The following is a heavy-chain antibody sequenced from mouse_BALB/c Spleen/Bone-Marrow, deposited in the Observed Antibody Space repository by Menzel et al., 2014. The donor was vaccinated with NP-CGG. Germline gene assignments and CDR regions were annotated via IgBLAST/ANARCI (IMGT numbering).Heavy chain of an antibody. CDR2: IDPSDSYT. D-gene: IGHD1-3*01. V-gene: IGHV1-69*02. CDR3: ARGGDNYAWFPY. J-gene: IGHJ3*01. CDR1: GYTFTTYW. Sequence: VQLQESGAEFVKPGASVKLSCKASGYTFTTYWMHWVKQRPGQGLEWIGQIDPSDSYTNYSQKFKGKAILTVDKSSSTAYMQLSSLSSEDSAVYYCARGGDNYAWFPYWGQGTLVTVSA.